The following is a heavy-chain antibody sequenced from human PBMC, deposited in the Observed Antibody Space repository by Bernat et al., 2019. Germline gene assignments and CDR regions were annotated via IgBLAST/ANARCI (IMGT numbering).Heavy chain of an antibody. CDR2: IIPIFGIA. CDR3: LLDAYGDFVVDY. Sequence: KASGGTFSSYAISWVRHATGQGLEWTGGIIPIFGIANSAHKFPGRVTITADKSTSTAYMELSSMRSEDTAVYYCLLDAYGDFVVDYWGQGTLVT. J-gene: IGHJ4*02. D-gene: IGHD4-17*01. CDR1: GGTFSSYA. V-gene: IGHV1-69*17.